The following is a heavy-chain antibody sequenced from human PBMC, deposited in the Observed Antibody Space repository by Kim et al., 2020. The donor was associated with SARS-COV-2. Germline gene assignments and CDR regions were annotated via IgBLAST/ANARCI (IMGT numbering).Heavy chain of an antibody. CDR3: AKAPTRYSSGWHNWYFDL. D-gene: IGHD6-19*01. Sequence: GGSLRLSCAASGFTFDDYAMHWVRQAPGKGLEWVSLISGDGGSTYYADSVKGRFTISRDNSKNSLYLQMNSLRTEDTALYYCAKAPTRYSSGWHNWYFDLWGRGTLVTVSS. V-gene: IGHV3-43*02. J-gene: IGHJ2*01. CDR1: GFTFDDYA. CDR2: ISGDGGST.